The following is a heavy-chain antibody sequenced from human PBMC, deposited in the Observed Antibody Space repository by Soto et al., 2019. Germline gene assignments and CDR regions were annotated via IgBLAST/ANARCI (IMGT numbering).Heavy chain of an antibody. J-gene: IGHJ4*02. D-gene: IGHD6-13*01. V-gene: IGHV1-69*13. Sequence: SLKVSCKASGGTFSSYAISWVRQAPGQGLEWMGGIIPIFGTANYAQKFQGRVTITADESTSTAYMELSSLRSEDTAVYYCAYRVRSSWYYYAYWGQGTLVTVSS. CDR3: AYRVRSSWYYYAY. CDR2: IIPIFGTA. CDR1: GGTFSSYA.